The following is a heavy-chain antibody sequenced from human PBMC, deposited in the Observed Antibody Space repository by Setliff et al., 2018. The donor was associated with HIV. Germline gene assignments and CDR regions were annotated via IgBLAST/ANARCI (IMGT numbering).Heavy chain of an antibody. D-gene: IGHD3-3*01. J-gene: IGHJ4*02. V-gene: IGHV1-69*13. Sequence: SVKVSCKASGGTFSSYAINWVRQAPGQGLEWMGGIIPMFGTAHYAQKFQGRVTITADESTTTAYMELSSLRSEDTAVFYCARGGSGYYDFWSGSSAFEYWGQGTLVTSPQ. CDR3: ARGGSGYYDFWSGSSAFEY. CDR2: IIPMFGTA. CDR1: GGTFSSYA.